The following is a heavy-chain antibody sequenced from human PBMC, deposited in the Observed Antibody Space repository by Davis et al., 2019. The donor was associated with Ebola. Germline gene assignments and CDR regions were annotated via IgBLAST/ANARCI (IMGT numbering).Heavy chain of an antibody. V-gene: IGHV4-34*01. D-gene: IGHD3-22*01. CDR2: INHSGST. CDR3: ARGWGPSSGYYLLRGAFDI. Sequence: PSETLSLTCAVYGGSFSGYYWSWIRQPPGKGLEWIGEINHSGSTNYNPSLKSRVTISVDTSKNQFSLKLSSVTAADTAVYYCARGWGPSSGYYLLRGAFDIWGQGTMVTVSS. J-gene: IGHJ3*02. CDR1: GGSFSGYY.